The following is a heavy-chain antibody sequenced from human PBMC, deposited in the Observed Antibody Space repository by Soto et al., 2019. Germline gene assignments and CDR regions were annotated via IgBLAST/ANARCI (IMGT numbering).Heavy chain of an antibody. CDR2: IYWNDDK. CDR3: AHRRYCSGGSCYRYFDD. J-gene: IGHJ4*02. CDR1: GVSLSTSGVG. D-gene: IGHD2-15*01. Sequence: SGSTAVNRRQNLALSATSWGVSLSTSGVGVGRKRKSPGSALEWLALIYWNDDKRYSPSLKSRLTITKDTSKNQVVLTITNMDPVDTATYFFAHRRYCSGGSCYRYFDDWGQGTLVTVS. V-gene: IGHV2-5*01.